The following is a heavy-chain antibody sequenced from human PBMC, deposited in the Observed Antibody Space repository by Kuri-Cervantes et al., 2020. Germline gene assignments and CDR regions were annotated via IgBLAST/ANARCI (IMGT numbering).Heavy chain of an antibody. CDR2: ISWNSGSI. Sequence: LSLTCAASGFTFDDYAMHWVRQAPGKGLEWVSGISWNSGSIGYADSVKGRFTISRDNAKNSLYLQMNSLRAEDTALYYCAKGLNIPGPPEFDYWGQGTLVTVSS. V-gene: IGHV3-9*01. CDR1: GFTFDDYA. CDR3: AKGLNIPGPPEFDY. D-gene: IGHD1-14*01. J-gene: IGHJ4*02.